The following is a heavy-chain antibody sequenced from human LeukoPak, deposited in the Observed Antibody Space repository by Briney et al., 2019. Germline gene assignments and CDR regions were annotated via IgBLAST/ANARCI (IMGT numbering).Heavy chain of an antibody. CDR2: IYYSGST. V-gene: IGHV4-59*13. CDR1: GGSFSGYY. Sequence: SETLSLTCAVYGGSFSGYYWSWIRQPPGKGLEWIGYIYYSGSTNYNPSLKSRVTISVDTSKNQFSLKLNSVTAADTAVYYCARHRAKEAFDIWGQGTMVTVSS. CDR3: ARHRAKEAFDI. J-gene: IGHJ3*02.